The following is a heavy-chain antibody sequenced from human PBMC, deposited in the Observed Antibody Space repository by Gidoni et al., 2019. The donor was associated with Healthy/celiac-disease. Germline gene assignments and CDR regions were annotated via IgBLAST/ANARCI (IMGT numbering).Heavy chain of an antibody. J-gene: IGHJ4*02. CDR3: ARDLLDIYGHFDY. Sequence: QVQMVESGGGLGKPGGSLSLSGTASGVPLSDYYMRWIRQAPGQGREWVSYIRRSGSTIYYADSVKGRFTISRDNAKNSLYLQMNSLRAEDTAVYYCARDLLDIYGHFDYWGQGTLVTVSS. CDR1: GVPLSDYY. V-gene: IGHV3-11*01. CDR2: IRRSGSTI. D-gene: IGHD5-18*01.